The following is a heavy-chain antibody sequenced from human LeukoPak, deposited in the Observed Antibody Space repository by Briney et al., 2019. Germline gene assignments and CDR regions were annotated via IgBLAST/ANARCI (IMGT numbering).Heavy chain of an antibody. CDR1: GYSFTSYW. CDR2: IYPGDSDT. V-gene: IGHV5-51*01. Sequence: GESLKISCKGSGYSFTSYWIGWVRQMPGKGLEWMGIIYPGDSDTRYSPSFQGQVTISADKSISTAYLQWSSLKASDTAMYYCARHEWAGSSWYRDDYWGQGTLVTVSS. D-gene: IGHD6-13*01. J-gene: IGHJ4*02. CDR3: ARHEWAGSSWYRDDY.